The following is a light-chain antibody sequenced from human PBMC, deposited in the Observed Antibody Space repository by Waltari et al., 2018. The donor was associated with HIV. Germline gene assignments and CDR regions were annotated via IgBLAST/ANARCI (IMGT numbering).Light chain of an antibody. J-gene: IGKJ1*01. CDR1: QSIRSY. V-gene: IGKV1-39*01. CDR3: QQSYGTPRT. CDR2: AAS. Sequence: DIQMTQSSSSLSPSVVDRVTIPCRATQSIRSYLNWYQQKPGKAPKLLIYAASSLQSGVPSRFNGSGSGTDFTLTISSLQPEDFATYYCQQSYGTPRTFGQGTKVEIK.